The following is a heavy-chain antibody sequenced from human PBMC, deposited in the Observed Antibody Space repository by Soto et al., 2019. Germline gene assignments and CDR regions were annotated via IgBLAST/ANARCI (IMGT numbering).Heavy chain of an antibody. J-gene: IGHJ4*02. CDR1: GGSITRNNHY. D-gene: IGHD6-19*01. V-gene: IGHV4-39*01. CDR3: ARLGSSGWYQGSYFNY. Sequence: QLQLQESGPGLVKPSETLSLTCIVSGGSITRNNHYWGWIRQSAGKGLEWIGSILYSGSTNYNPSLKSRVILSVETSKNQFSLKMSSVTAADTALYYCARLGSSGWYQGSYFNYWGQGTLVTVSS. CDR2: ILYSGST.